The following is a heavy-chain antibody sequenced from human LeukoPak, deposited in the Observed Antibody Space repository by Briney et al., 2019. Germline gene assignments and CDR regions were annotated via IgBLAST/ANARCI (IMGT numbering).Heavy chain of an antibody. D-gene: IGHD3-9*01. Sequence: PGGSLRLSCAASGFTFSSYSMNWVRQAPGKGLEWVSSISSSSSYIYYADSVKGRFTISRDNAKNTVYLQMNSLRAEDTAVYYCARGMYYDILTGPLGFDYWGQGTLVTVSS. V-gene: IGHV3-21*01. CDR2: ISSSSSYI. CDR3: ARGMYYDILTGPLGFDY. J-gene: IGHJ4*02. CDR1: GFTFSSYS.